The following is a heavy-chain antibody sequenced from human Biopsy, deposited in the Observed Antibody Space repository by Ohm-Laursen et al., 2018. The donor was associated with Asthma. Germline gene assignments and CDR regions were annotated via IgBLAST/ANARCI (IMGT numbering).Heavy chain of an antibody. J-gene: IGHJ4*02. D-gene: IGHD2-15*01. Sequence: GTLSLTCTVSGVSIRSYYWTWIRQPPGKGLEWIGNIHYSGSTYSNPSLKSRVTISVDTSKKQISLRPSSVIAADTAVYYCAGFCSGGNCPDHWGQGILVTVSS. CDR2: IHYSGST. CDR3: AGFCSGGNCPDH. V-gene: IGHV4-59*01. CDR1: GVSIRSYY.